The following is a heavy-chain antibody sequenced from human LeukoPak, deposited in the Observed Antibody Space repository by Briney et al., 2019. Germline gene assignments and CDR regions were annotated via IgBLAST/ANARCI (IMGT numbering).Heavy chain of an antibody. CDR3: AKEGYYDILTGYYDH. CDR2: ISGSGGST. V-gene: IGHV3-23*01. J-gene: IGHJ4*02. Sequence: PGGSLRLSCAASGFTFSSYVTSWVRQAPGKGLEWVSTISGSGGSTYYADSVKGRFTISRDNSKNTLYLQMNRLRAEDTAVYYCAKEGYYDILTGYYDHWGQGTLVTVSS. CDR1: GFTFSSYV. D-gene: IGHD3-9*01.